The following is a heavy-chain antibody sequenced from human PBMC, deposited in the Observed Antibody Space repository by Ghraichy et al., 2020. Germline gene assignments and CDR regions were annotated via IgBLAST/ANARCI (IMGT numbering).Heavy chain of an antibody. J-gene: IGHJ6*02. D-gene: IGHD6-19*01. V-gene: IGHV1-18*04. CDR1: GYTFTSYG. CDR2: ISAYNGNT. CDR3: ARAEAVQWLVPYYYGMDV. Sequence: ASVKVSCKASGYTFTSYGINWVRQAPGQGLEWMGWISAYNGNTNYAQKLQGRVTMTTDTSTSTAYMELRSLRSDDTAVYCCARAEAVQWLVPYYYGMDVWGQGTTVTVSS.